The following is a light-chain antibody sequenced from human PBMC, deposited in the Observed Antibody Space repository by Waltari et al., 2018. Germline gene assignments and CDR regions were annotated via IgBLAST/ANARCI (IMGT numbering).Light chain of an antibody. Sequence: DIQMTQSPSTLSASVGDRVTITCRASQSISGWLAWYQQKPGKAPKLLIYKAFTLKSGVPSRFSGSGSGTQFTLTISSLQPDDFATYYCQQYNSFSRTFGQGTKVEIK. CDR1: QSISGW. CDR2: KAF. V-gene: IGKV1-5*03. J-gene: IGKJ1*01. CDR3: QQYNSFSRT.